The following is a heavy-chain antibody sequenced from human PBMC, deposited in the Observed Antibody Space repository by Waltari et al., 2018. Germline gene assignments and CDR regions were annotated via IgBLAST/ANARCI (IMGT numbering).Heavy chain of an antibody. Sequence: QLQMQESGPGLVRPSETLSLTCAVSGGSITTITYFWGWIRQPPGKGLEWIASFSYNGNTYYNPSLKSRVTMSGDTSKNQFSLLLSSVTAADTAVYYCARGLGAIYWGHGTLVTVSS. CDR1: GGSITTITYF. V-gene: IGHV4-39*07. CDR3: ARGLGAIY. CDR2: FSYNGNT. J-gene: IGHJ4*01. D-gene: IGHD2-21*01.